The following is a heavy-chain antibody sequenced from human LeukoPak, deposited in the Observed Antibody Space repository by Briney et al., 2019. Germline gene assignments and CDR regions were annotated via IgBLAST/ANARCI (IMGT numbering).Heavy chain of an antibody. CDR3: ARVYYGSGSFYYYYGMDV. D-gene: IGHD3-10*01. CDR1: GGSISLYY. V-gene: IGHV4-39*07. J-gene: IGHJ6*02. Sequence: SETLSLTCTVSGGSISLYYWGWIRQPPAKGLEWIGSIYYSGSTYYNPSLKSRVTISVDTSKNQFSLKLSSVTAADTAVYYCARVYYGSGSFYYYYGMDVWGQGTTVTVSS. CDR2: IYYSGST.